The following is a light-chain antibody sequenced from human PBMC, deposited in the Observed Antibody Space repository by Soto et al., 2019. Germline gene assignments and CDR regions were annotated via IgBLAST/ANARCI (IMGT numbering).Light chain of an antibody. Sequence: ALAQPASVSGSPGQSITISCTGTSSDVGAYNYVSWYHQHHPGKAPELIIYDVTDRPSGVSTRFSGSKSGNTASLTISGLQAEDEGDYYCSSYTTIKTVIFGGGTKLTVL. CDR1: SSDVGAYNY. CDR2: DVT. CDR3: SSYTTIKTVI. V-gene: IGLV2-14*01. J-gene: IGLJ2*01.